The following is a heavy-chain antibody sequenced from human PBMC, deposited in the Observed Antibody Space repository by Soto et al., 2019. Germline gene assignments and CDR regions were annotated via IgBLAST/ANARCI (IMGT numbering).Heavy chain of an antibody. Sequence: SETLSLPCTVSCGPLSSFYWGWIPQPPGKGLEWIGYIYYSGSTNYNPSLKSRVTISVDTSKNQFSLKLSSVTAADTAVYYCARAKAPLYSSSWYWFDPWGQGTLVTVSS. CDR3: ARAKAPLYSSSWYWFDP. J-gene: IGHJ5*02. V-gene: IGHV4-59*08. CDR1: CGPLSSFY. D-gene: IGHD6-13*01. CDR2: IYYSGST.